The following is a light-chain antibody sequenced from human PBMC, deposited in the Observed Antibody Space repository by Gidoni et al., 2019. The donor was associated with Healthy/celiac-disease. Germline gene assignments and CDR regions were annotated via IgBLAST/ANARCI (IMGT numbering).Light chain of an antibody. J-gene: IGKJ1*01. V-gene: IGKV1-8*01. CDR1: QGISSY. CDR2: AAS. CDR3: QQYDSYPRT. Sequence: AIRMTQSPSSFSASTGDRVTITCRASQGISSYLAWYQQKPGNAPKLLIYAASTLQSGVPSRFSGSGSGTDFTLTISCLQSEDFATYDCQQYDSYPRTFGQGTKVEIK.